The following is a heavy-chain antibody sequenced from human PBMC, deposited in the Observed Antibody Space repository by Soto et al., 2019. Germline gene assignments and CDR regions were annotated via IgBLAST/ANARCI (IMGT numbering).Heavy chain of an antibody. J-gene: IGHJ4*02. CDR1: VFTFISYW. V-gene: IGHV3-7*03. CDR3: ARVVIQLWSQDY. Sequence: GGSLRLSCAASVFTFISYWMSWVRQAPGKGLEWVASIKQDGSEKYYVDSVKGRFTISRDNAKNSLYLQMNSLRAEDTAVYYCARVVIQLWSQDYWGQGTLVTVSS. CDR2: IKQDGSEK. D-gene: IGHD5-18*01.